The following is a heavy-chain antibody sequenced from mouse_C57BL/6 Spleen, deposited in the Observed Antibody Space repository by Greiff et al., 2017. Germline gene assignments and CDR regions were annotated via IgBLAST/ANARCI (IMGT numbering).Heavy chain of an antibody. Sequence: QVQLQQPGAELVKPGASVKLSCKASGYTFTSYWMHWVKQRPGQGLEWIGMIHPNSGSTNYNEKFKSKATLTVDKSSSTAYMQRSSLTSEDSAVYYCAMVTAYAMDYWGQGTSVTVSS. CDR1: GYTFTSYW. D-gene: IGHD2-2*01. CDR3: AMVTAYAMDY. V-gene: IGHV1-64*01. J-gene: IGHJ4*01. CDR2: IHPNSGST.